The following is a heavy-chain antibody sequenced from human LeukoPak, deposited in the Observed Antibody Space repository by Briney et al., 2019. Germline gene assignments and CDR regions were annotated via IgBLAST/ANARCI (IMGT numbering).Heavy chain of an antibody. Sequence: GGSLRLYCAASGFTFSSYAMHWVRQAPGKGLEWVAVISYDGSNKYYADSVKGRFTISRDNSKNTLYLQMNSLRAEDTAVYYCARVDYGDYLTVDYWGQGTLVTVSS. V-gene: IGHV3-30-3*01. D-gene: IGHD4-17*01. CDR2: ISYDGSNK. CDR3: ARVDYGDYLTVDY. J-gene: IGHJ4*02. CDR1: GFTFSSYA.